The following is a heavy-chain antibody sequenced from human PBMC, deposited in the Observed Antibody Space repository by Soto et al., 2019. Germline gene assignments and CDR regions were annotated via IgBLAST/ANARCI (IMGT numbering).Heavy chain of an antibody. D-gene: IGHD2-8*01. Sequence: GGSLRLSCAASGFTFSSYAMSWVRQAPGKGLEWVSAISGSGGSTYYADSVKGRFTISRDNSKNTLYLQMNSLRAEDTAVYYCAGDPRTTRAPHSNFDYWGQGTLVTVSS. CDR2: ISGSGGST. V-gene: IGHV3-23*01. CDR3: AGDPRTTRAPHSNFDY. CDR1: GFTFSSYA. J-gene: IGHJ4*02.